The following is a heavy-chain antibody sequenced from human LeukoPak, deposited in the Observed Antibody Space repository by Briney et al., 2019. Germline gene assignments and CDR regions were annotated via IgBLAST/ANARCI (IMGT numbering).Heavy chain of an antibody. Sequence: PSETLSLTCTVSTGSISSSSYYWSWIRQPPGTGLEWIGYIYYSGSTNYKPSLKSRVTISVDTSKNQFSLKLSSVTAADTAVYYCARFEASGGYFDAFDIWGQGTMVTVSS. V-gene: IGHV4-61*01. J-gene: IGHJ3*02. CDR2: IYYSGST. CDR1: TGSISSSSYY. D-gene: IGHD3-22*01. CDR3: ARFEASGGYFDAFDI.